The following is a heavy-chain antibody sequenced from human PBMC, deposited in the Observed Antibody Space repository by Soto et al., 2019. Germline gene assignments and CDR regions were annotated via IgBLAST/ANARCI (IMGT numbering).Heavy chain of an antibody. Sequence: QVQLVQSGAEVKKPGASVKVSCKASGYTFTGYYMHWVRQAPGQGLEWMGWINPNSGGTNYAQKFQGWVTMTRDTSTSTAYMGLSRLRSDDTAVYYCASSLGAAAPRGGYFDYWGQGTLVTVSS. CDR3: ASSLGAAAPRGGYFDY. D-gene: IGHD6-13*01. J-gene: IGHJ4*02. CDR1: GYTFTGYY. CDR2: INPNSGGT. V-gene: IGHV1-2*04.